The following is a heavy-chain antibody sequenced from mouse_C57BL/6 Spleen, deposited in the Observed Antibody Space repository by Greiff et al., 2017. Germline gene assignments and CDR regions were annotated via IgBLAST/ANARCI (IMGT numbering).Heavy chain of an antibody. Sequence: DVMLVESGGGLVKPGGSLKLSCAASGFTFSSYAMSWVRQTPEKRLEWVATISDGGSYTYYPDNVKGRFTISRDNAKNNLYLQMSHLKSEDTAMYYCARERLGQMDYWGQGTSVTVSS. CDR1: GFTFSSYA. V-gene: IGHV5-4*01. CDR3: ARERLGQMDY. CDR2: ISDGGSYT. D-gene: IGHD4-1*01. J-gene: IGHJ4*01.